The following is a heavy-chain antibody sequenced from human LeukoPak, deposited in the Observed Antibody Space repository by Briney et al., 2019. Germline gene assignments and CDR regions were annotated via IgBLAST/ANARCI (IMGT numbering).Heavy chain of an antibody. J-gene: IGHJ4*02. CDR3: ARVLMVRGVTTGYFDY. CDR2: INPNSGGT. Sequence: ASVKVSCKASGYTVTGYYMHWVRQAPGQGLEWMGWINPNSGGTNYAQKFQGRVTMTRDTSISTAYMELSRLRSDDTAVYYCARVLMVRGVTTGYFDYWGQGTLVTVSS. CDR1: GYTVTGYY. V-gene: IGHV1-2*02. D-gene: IGHD3-10*01.